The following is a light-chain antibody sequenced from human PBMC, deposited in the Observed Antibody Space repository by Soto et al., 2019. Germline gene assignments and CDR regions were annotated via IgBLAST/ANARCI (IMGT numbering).Light chain of an antibody. CDR3: QQCDTYPWT. Sequence: DIQVAQSTSTLSAAVGESGTSSWRTSQFMSVWLAWYQQKPGKAPNLVIYKSSTLESGVPSRFSGSGSGTEITLTISSLQPDDFATYYCQQCDTYPWTFGQGTKVDIK. J-gene: IGKJ1*01. CDR2: KSS. V-gene: IGKV1-5*03. CDR1: QFMSVW.